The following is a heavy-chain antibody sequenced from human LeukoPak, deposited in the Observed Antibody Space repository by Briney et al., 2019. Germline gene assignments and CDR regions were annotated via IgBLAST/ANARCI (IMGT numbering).Heavy chain of an antibody. CDR2: INPSGGST. Sequence: GASVNVSCKASGFTFTSYYMHWVRQAPAQGLEWMGIINPSGGSTSYAQKFQGRVTMTRDTSTSTVYMELSSLRSEDTAVYYCAKGSVGYFSGSSCRQNDWGQGTLVTVSS. D-gene: IGHD2-15*01. V-gene: IGHV1-46*01. CDR1: GFTFTSYY. J-gene: IGHJ4*02. CDR3: AKGSVGYFSGSSCRQND.